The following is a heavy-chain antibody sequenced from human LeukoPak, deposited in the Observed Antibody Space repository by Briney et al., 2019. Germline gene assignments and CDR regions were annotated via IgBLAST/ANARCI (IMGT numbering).Heavy chain of an antibody. CDR2: IKQDGSEK. Sequence: GGSLRLSCAASGFTFRGSWMNWVRQAPGKGLEWVANIKQDGSEKYYVDSVKGRFTISRDNAKNSLYLQMNSLRAEDTAVYYCATGYKYGYLFDYWGQGTLVTVSS. CDR1: GFTFRGSW. D-gene: IGHD5-18*01. CDR3: ATGYKYGYLFDY. J-gene: IGHJ4*02. V-gene: IGHV3-7*03.